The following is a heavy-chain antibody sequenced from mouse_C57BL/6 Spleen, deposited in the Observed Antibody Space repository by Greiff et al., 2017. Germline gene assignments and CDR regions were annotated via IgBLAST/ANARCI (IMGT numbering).Heavy chain of an antibody. Sequence: EVKLMEPGGGLVKPGGSLKLSCAASGFTFSDYGMHWVRQAPEKGLEWVAYISSGSSTIYYADTVKGGFTISIDKAKNTLFLQLTSLRSEDTAMYYCAGGCGNSEYYFDYWGQGTTLTVAS. CDR1: GFTFSDYG. J-gene: IGHJ2*01. CDR2: ISSGSSTI. D-gene: IGHD3-3*01. CDR3: AGGCGNSEYYFDY. V-gene: IGHV5-17*01.